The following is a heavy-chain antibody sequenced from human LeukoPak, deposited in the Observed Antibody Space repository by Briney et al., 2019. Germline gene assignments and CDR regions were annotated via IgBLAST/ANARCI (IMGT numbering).Heavy chain of an antibody. J-gene: IGHJ3*02. CDR3: ARAWGWNAFDI. CDR2: INAGNGNT. Sequence: ASVKVSCKASGYTFTSYAMHWVRQAPGQRLEWMGWINAGNGNTKYSRKFQGRVTITRDTSASTAYMELSSLRSEDTAVYYCARAWGWNAFDIWGQGTMVTVSS. D-gene: IGHD1-1*01. CDR1: GYTFTSYA. V-gene: IGHV1-3*01.